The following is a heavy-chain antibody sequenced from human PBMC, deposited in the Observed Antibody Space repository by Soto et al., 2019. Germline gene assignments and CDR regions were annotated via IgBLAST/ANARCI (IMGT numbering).Heavy chain of an antibody. D-gene: IGHD5-12*01. J-gene: IGHJ4*01. V-gene: IGHV1-69*06. CDR2: VLPITGST. CDR1: GGLFSVFS. CDR3: ATIRVRGGPLRFED. Sequence: QVQLVQSGAEVKKPGSSVKVSCKTSGGLFSVFSFNWVRQAPGQGLEWMGGVLPITGSTDYAQKFQGRLTITADRSTSTIYMELRRLTSDDTANYYCATIRVRGGPLRFEDGGEGTLISVSS.